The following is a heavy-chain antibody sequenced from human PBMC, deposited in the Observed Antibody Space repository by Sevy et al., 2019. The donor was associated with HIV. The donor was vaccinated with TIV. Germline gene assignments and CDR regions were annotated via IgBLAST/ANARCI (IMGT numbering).Heavy chain of an antibody. Sequence: GGSLRLSCAASGFSFSSYWMTWFRQAPGKELEWVANVNLDGSGKYYVDSVKGRFTISRDNARNSLSLQMNSLRAEDTAVYYCARSFDYWGQGTLVTVSS. CDR1: GFSFSSYW. V-gene: IGHV3-7*01. CDR3: ARSFDY. J-gene: IGHJ4*02. CDR2: VNLDGSGK.